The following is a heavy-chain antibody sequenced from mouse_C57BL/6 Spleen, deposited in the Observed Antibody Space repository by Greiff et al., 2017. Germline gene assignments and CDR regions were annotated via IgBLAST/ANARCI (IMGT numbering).Heavy chain of an antibody. CDR1: GFSLTSYG. CDR3: ARNYGNYWYFDV. J-gene: IGHJ1*03. CDR2: IWSGGST. Sequence: VQRVESGPGLVQPSQSLSITCTVSGFSLTSYGVHWVRQSPGKGLEWLGVIWSGGSTDYNAAFISRLSISKDNSKSQVFFKMNSLQADDTAIYYCARNYGNYWYFDVWGTGTTVTVSS. V-gene: IGHV2-2*01. D-gene: IGHD2-1*01.